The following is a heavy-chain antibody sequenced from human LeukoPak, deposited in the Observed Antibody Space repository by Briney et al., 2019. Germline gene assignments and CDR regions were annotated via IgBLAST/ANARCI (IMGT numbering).Heavy chain of an antibody. CDR2: ISAYNGNT. CDR3: ARESPVWGSYLLGNGMDV. CDR1: GYTFTSYA. V-gene: IGHV1-18*01. Sequence: ASVKVSCKASGYTFTSYAMHWVRQAPGQRLEWMGWISAYNGNTNYAQKLQGRVTMTTDTSTSTAYMELRSLRSDDTAVYYCARESPVWGSYLLGNGMDVWGQGTTVTVSS. D-gene: IGHD3-16*02. J-gene: IGHJ6*02.